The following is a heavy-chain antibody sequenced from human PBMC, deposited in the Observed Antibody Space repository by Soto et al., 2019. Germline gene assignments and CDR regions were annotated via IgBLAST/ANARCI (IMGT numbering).Heavy chain of an antibody. Sequence: GALVKVSCKASGYTFTSYAMHWVRQAPGQRLEWMGWINAGNGNTKYSQKFQGRVTITRDTSASTAYMELSSLRSEDTAVYYCARDRLRSGWSSYYYYYGMDVWGQGTTVTVSS. CDR1: GYTFTSYA. J-gene: IGHJ6*02. CDR3: ARDRLRSGWSSYYYYYGMDV. D-gene: IGHD6-19*01. V-gene: IGHV1-3*01. CDR2: INAGNGNT.